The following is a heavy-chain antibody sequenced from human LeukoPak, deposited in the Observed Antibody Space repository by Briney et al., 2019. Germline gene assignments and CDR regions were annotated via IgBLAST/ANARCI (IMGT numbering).Heavy chain of an antibody. Sequence: SETLSLTCTVSGGSISSYYWSWTRQPPGKGLEWIGYIYYSGSTNYNPSLKSRVTISVDTSKNQFSLKLSSVTAADTAVYYCARAGYDILTGHDAFDIWGQGTMVTVSS. J-gene: IGHJ3*02. CDR2: IYYSGST. CDR3: ARAGYDILTGHDAFDI. V-gene: IGHV4-59*01. CDR1: GGSISSYY. D-gene: IGHD3-9*01.